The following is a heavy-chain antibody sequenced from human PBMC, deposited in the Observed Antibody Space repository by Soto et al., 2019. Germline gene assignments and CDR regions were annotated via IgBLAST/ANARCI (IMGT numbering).Heavy chain of an antibody. D-gene: IGHD1-26*01. V-gene: IGHV1-69*06. CDR1: GGTFSSYA. CDR2: IIPIFGTA. Sequence: ASVKVSCKASGGTFSSYAISRVRQAPGQGLEWMGGIIPIFGTANYAQKFQGRATITADKSTSTAYMELSSLRSEDTAVYYCARGSGMGAPDGSFDIWGQGTMVTVSS. CDR3: ARGSGMGAPDGSFDI. J-gene: IGHJ3*02.